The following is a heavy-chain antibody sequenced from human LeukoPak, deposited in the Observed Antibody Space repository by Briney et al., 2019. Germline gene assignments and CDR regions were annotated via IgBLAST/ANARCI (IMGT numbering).Heavy chain of an antibody. CDR3: ARTEAYSEFSSIYYYYGLDV. J-gene: IGHJ6*02. D-gene: IGHD1-26*01. Sequence: GGSLRLSCAGSGFTFVIYSMTWVRQAPGQGLEWVANIKQDGGEKFYADSVKGRFTISRDNAKNSLYLQMNSLRVEDTAVYCCARTEAYSEFSSIYYYYGLDVWGQGTTVTVSS. V-gene: IGHV3-7*01. CDR1: GFTFVIYS. CDR2: IKQDGGEK.